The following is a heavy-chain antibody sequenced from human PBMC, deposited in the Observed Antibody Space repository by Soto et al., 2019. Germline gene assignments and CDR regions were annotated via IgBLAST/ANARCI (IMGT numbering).Heavy chain of an antibody. D-gene: IGHD2-15*01. CDR1: GGSISRSSYH. V-gene: IGHV4-39*01. J-gene: IGHJ4*02. CDR3: ARGTIMVVPATVTFGYYFDY. Sequence: PSETLSLTCTVSGGSISRSSYHWGWIRQPPGKGLEWIGTIYNSGRTYYKSSLKSRVTISVDTSKNQISLTLTSVTAADTALYYCARGTIMVVPATVTFGYYFDYWGQGSLVT. CDR2: IYNSGRT.